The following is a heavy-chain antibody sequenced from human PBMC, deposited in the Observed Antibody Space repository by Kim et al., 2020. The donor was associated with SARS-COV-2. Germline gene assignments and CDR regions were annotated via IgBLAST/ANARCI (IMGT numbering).Heavy chain of an antibody. Sequence: GGSLRLSCAASGFTFSSYAMHWVRQAPGKGLEWVAVISYDGSNKYYADSVKGRFTISRDNSKNTLYLQMNSLRAEDTAVYYCARPFSYDILTGYSLEGGVGDYWGQGTLVTVSS. J-gene: IGHJ4*02. CDR2: ISYDGSNK. D-gene: IGHD3-9*01. V-gene: IGHV3-30*04. CDR3: ARPFSYDILTGYSLEGGVGDY. CDR1: GFTFSSYA.